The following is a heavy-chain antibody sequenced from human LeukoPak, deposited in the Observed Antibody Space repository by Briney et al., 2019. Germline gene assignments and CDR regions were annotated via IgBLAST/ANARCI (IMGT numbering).Heavy chain of an antibody. CDR3: ARLFVVRGFVP. D-gene: IGHD3-10*01. Sequence: PSETLSLTCTVSGGSISGYCWRWVRQPPGKGLEWIGYIYYSGSTNYNPSLKSRLTISVDTSTTQFSLKLRAVTAADTAIYYCARLFVVRGFVPWGQGTPVTVSS. CDR1: GGSISGYC. CDR2: IYYSGST. V-gene: IGHV4-59*08. J-gene: IGHJ5*02.